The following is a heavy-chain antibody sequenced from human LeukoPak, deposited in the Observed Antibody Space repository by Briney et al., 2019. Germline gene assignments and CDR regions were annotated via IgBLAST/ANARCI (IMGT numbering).Heavy chain of an antibody. D-gene: IGHD6-19*01. Sequence: PSETLSLTCTVSGGSISSSSLYWGWIRQPPGKGLEWIGSIYYSGSTYYNPSLKSRVTISVDTSKNQFSLKLSSVTAADTAVYYCARPYSSGWYGASWDYWGQGTLVTVSS. CDR3: ARPYSSGWYGASWDY. V-gene: IGHV4-39*01. J-gene: IGHJ4*02. CDR1: GGSISSSSLY. CDR2: IYYSGST.